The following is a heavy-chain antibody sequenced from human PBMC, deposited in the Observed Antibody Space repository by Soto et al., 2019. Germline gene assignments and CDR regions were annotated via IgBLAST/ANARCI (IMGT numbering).Heavy chain of an antibody. CDR2: ISGNGGST. Sequence: ESWGGLVQPGGSLRLSCGASGFTFSVYAMTWVRQAPGKGLEWVSAISGNGGSTYYADSVKGRFTISRDNSKSTLHLQMNSLRVEDTAVYYCAKDRTFGPPLVRFDSWGQGTLVTVSS. CDR1: GFTFSVYA. J-gene: IGHJ4*02. CDR3: AKDRTFGPPLVRFDS. V-gene: IGHV3-23*01. D-gene: IGHD6-6*01.